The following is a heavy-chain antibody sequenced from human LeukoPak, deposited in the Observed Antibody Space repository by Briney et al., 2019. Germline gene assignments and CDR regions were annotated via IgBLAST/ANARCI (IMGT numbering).Heavy chain of an antibody. CDR3: AKSGRATYYYDSSGYYYFDY. D-gene: IGHD3-22*01. CDR2: ISGSGGST. V-gene: IGHV3-23*01. J-gene: IGHJ4*02. CDR1: GFTFGSYA. Sequence: PGGSLRLSCAASGFTFGSYAMSWVRQAPGKGLEWVSAISGSGGSTYCADSVKGRFTISRDNSKNTLYLQMNSLRAEDTAVYYCAKSGRATYYYDSSGYYYFDYWGQGTLVTVSS.